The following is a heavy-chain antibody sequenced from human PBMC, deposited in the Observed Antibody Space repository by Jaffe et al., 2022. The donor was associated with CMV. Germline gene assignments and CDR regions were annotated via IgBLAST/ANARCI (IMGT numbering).Heavy chain of an antibody. CDR2: IWYDGTNK. V-gene: IGHV3-33*08. D-gene: IGHD4-4*01. CDR3: ARAYSNRDADFDY. Sequence: QVQLVESGGGVVQPGRSLRLSCAASGFTFSSYGMHWVRQAPGKGLEWVALIWYDGTNKYYADSVKGRFTISRDNSRDTLYLQMNSLRAEDTAVYYCARAYSNRDADFDYWGQGTLVTVSS. J-gene: IGHJ4*02. CDR1: GFTFSSYG.